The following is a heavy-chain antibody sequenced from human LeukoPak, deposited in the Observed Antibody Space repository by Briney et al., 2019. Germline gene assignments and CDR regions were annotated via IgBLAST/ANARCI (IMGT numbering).Heavy chain of an antibody. D-gene: IGHD5-18*01. CDR2: INPSGGST. J-gene: IGHJ4*02. CDR1: GYTFTSYY. Sequence: ASVKVSCKASGYTFTSYYMHWVRQAPGQGLEWMGIINPSGGSTSYAQRFQGRVTMTRDTSTSTVYMELSSLRSEDTAVYYCARGPETRSGYSYGPYFDYWGQGTLVTVSS. V-gene: IGHV1-46*01. CDR3: ARGPETRSGYSYGPYFDY.